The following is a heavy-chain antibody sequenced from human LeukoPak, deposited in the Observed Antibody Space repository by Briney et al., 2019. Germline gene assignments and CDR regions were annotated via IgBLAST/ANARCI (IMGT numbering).Heavy chain of an antibody. Sequence: SETLSLTCAVYGGSFNGYYWSWIRQPPGKGLEWIGEINHSGSTNYNPSLKRRVTISVDTSKNQFSLKLSSVTAADTAVYYCARSHSVTYYYGSGSYQGDYWGQGTLVTVSS. CDR1: GGSFNGYY. D-gene: IGHD3-10*01. V-gene: IGHV4-34*01. CDR3: ARSHSVTYYYGSGSYQGDY. J-gene: IGHJ4*02. CDR2: INHSGST.